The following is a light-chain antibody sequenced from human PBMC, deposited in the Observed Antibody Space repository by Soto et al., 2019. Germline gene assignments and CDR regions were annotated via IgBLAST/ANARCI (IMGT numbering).Light chain of an antibody. J-gene: IGKJ1*01. CDR3: HQYDNSPWT. CDR1: QSISSKY. CDR2: GAS. Sequence: EIVLTQSPCTLSLSPGERTTLSCRASQSISSKYLASYQQKLGQAPRLLIYGASSRATGIPDRFSGSGSGTDFTLTISRLAPEDFAVYYCHQYDNSPWTFGQGTKVDIK. V-gene: IGKV3-20*01.